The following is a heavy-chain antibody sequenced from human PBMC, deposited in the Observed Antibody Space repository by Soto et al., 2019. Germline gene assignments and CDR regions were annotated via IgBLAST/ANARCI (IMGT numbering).Heavy chain of an antibody. CDR1: GGSISSYY. J-gene: IGHJ5*02. D-gene: IGHD3-10*01. Sequence: PSETLSLTCTVCGGSISSYYWSWMRQPPGKGLEWIGYGYYSGSTLYNPSLKSRVTISLDTSKNHFSLRLNSVTSADTAVYYCARGVYLSLVRTGWFDPWGQGTLVTVSS. CDR2: GYYSGST. CDR3: ARGVYLSLVRTGWFDP. V-gene: IGHV4-59*01.